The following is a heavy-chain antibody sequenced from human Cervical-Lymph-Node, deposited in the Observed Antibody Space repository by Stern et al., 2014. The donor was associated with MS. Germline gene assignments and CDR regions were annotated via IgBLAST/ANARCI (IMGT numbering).Heavy chain of an antibody. CDR1: GYTFTSYW. Sequence: EVQLVQSGPEVKRPGESLKISCQASGYTFTSYWIGWVRQTPGKGLEWIAIIFPGGSNIRYSPSFQGQVPISADKSSSTAYLQWNNLKASDTAIYYCARQRYFDYWGQGTLVTVSS. J-gene: IGHJ4*02. CDR2: IFPGGSNI. CDR3: ARQRYFDY. V-gene: IGHV5-51*01.